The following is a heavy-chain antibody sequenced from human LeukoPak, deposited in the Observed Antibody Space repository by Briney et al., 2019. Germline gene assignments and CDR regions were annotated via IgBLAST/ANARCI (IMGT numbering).Heavy chain of an antibody. CDR1: GFTFTTYA. Sequence: GGSLRLSCAASGFTFTTYAMSCVRQAPGKGLEWVSSIGSSTYYADSVKGRFTVSRDDSKNTLYLQMNSLRAEDTAVYYCARDRTYCSAGSCPQLDYWGQGTLVTVSS. V-gene: IGHV3-23*03. CDR3: ARDRTYCSAGSCPQLDY. D-gene: IGHD2-15*01. J-gene: IGHJ4*02. CDR2: IGSST.